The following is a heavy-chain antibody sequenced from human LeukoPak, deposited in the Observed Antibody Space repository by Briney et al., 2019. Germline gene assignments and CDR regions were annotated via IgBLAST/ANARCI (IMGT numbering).Heavy chain of an antibody. CDR1: GFTVSSNY. J-gene: IGHJ4*02. Sequence: PGGPLRLSCAASGFTVSSNYMSWVRQAPGKGLEWVSVIYSGGNINYADSVKGRFTISRDNSKNALFLQMNSLRAEDTAVYYCARWWPRGHFDYWGQGTLVTVSS. V-gene: IGHV3-53*01. D-gene: IGHD2-15*01. CDR2: IYSGGNI. CDR3: ARWWPRGHFDY.